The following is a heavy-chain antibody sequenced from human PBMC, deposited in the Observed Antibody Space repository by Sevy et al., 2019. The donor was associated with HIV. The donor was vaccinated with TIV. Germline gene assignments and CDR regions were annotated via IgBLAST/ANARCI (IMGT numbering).Heavy chain of an antibody. V-gene: IGHV3-66*01. Sequence: GSLRLSCAASTFSVTDNYMSWVRQAPGKGLEWVSTIYSGGSTFYADSVKGRFTISRDNSKNTLYLQMNSLRAEDTAVYYWARDRYYDASGYYYYYYGLDVWGQGTTVTVSS. CDR3: ARDRYYDASGYYYYYYGLDV. J-gene: IGHJ6*02. CDR1: TFSVTDNY. CDR2: IYSGGST. D-gene: IGHD3-22*01.